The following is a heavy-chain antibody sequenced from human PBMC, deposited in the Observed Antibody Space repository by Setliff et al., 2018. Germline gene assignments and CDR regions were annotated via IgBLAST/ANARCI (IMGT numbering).Heavy chain of an antibody. CDR3: ARAPAVADPYYYYGMDV. V-gene: IGHV1-2*04. CDR1: GYTFTGYY. Sequence: ASVKVSCKASGYTFTGYYMHWVRQAPGQGLEWMGWINPNSGGTNYAQKFQGWVTMTRDTSISTAYMELSRLRSDDTAVYYCARAPAVADPYYYYGMDVWGQGTTVTVSS. J-gene: IGHJ6*02. D-gene: IGHD6-19*01. CDR2: INPNSGGT.